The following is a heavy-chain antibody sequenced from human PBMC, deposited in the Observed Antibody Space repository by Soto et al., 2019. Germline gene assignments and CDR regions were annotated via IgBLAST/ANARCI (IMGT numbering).Heavy chain of an antibody. CDR3: ARTLGYCSGGSCYHFDY. Sequence: PSETLSLTCTVSGGSISSYYWSWIRQPPGKGLEWIGYIYYSGSTNYNPYLKSRDTISVDTSKNQFSLKLSSVTAADTAVYYCARTLGYCSGGSCYHFDYWGQGTLVTVSS. CDR2: IYYSGST. CDR1: GGSISSYY. V-gene: IGHV4-59*01. D-gene: IGHD2-15*01. J-gene: IGHJ4*02.